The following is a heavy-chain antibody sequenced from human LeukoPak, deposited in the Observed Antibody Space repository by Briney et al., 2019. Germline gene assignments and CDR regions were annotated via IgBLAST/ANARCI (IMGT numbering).Heavy chain of an antibody. CDR1: GFTFSSYA. D-gene: IGHD3-10*01. V-gene: IGHV3-23*01. J-gene: IGHJ5*02. CDR2: TGASGITT. Sequence: GGSLRLSCAASGFTFSSYAMSWVRQAPGKGLEWVSGTGASGITTHYAGSVKGRFTLSRDNSKNTLYLQMNSLRAEDTAVYYCAKDWTYMVRGVINWFDPWGQGTLVTVSS. CDR3: AKDWTYMVRGVINWFDP.